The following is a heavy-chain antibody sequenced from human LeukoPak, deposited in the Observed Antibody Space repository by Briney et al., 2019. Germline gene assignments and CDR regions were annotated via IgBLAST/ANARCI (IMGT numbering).Heavy chain of an antibody. CDR3: ARAGGSCYSGRCFDY. Sequence: ASVKVSCKASGYTFTSYGISWVRQAPGQGLEWMGRINPSSGGTNYAQKFQGRVTMTRDTSISTAYMELSRLRSDDTAVYYCARAGGSCYSGRCFDYWGQGTLVTVSS. D-gene: IGHD2-15*01. V-gene: IGHV1-2*06. CDR2: INPSSGGT. J-gene: IGHJ4*02. CDR1: GYTFTSYG.